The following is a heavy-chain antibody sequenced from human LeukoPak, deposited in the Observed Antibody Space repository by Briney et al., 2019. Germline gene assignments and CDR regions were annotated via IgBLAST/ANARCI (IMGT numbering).Heavy chain of an antibody. D-gene: IGHD3-3*01. CDR2: INPNSGGT. V-gene: IGHV1-2*02. Sequence: ASVKVSCKASGYTFTGYYMHWVRQAPGQGLEWMGWINPNSGGTNYAQKFQGRVTMTRDTSISTAYMELSRLRSDDTAVYYCARAYYDFWSGSYFDYWGQGTLVTVSS. CDR3: ARAYYDFWSGSYFDY. CDR1: GYTFTGYY. J-gene: IGHJ4*02.